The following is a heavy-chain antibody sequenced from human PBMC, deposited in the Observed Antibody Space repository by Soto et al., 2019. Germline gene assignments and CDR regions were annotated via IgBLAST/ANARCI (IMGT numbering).Heavy chain of an antibody. CDR1: GFTFDDYA. D-gene: IGHD5-12*01. CDR2: ISWNSGSI. V-gene: IGHV3-9*01. Sequence: GGSLRLSCAASGFTFDDYAMHWVRQAPGKGPEWVSGISWNSGSIGYADSVKGRFTISRDNAKNSLYLQMNSLRAEDTALYYCAKDIGVYSGYAYYYGMDVWGQGTTVTVSS. J-gene: IGHJ6*02. CDR3: AKDIGVYSGYAYYYGMDV.